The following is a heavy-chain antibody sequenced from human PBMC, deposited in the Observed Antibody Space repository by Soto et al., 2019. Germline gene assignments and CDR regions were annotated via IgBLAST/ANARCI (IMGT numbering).Heavy chain of an antibody. V-gene: IGHV3-23*01. CDR1: GFTFSDFA. J-gene: IGHJ6*02. CDR3: AAPRDEYGSGVICFTYGMDI. Sequence: GGSLRLSCLAYGFTFSDFAMTWVRHVPGRGLEWVASTDGAGGSTYYADSVRGRFSISRVNSQNTLFLQMKRLAVDDTAIYYCAAPRDEYGSGVICFTYGMDIWGQGTTVTV. D-gene: IGHD3-10*01. CDR2: TDGAGGST.